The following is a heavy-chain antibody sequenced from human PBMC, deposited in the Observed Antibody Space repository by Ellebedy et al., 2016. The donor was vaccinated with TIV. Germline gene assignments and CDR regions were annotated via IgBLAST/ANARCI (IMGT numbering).Heavy chain of an antibody. D-gene: IGHD2-15*01. CDR2: LNSDGSST. Sequence: PGGSLRLSCAASGFTFSRYWMHRVRQVPGKGLVWVSRLNSDGSSTIYADSVKGRFTISRDNVKNTLYLQMNSLRAEDTAVYYCARNRYCSAGDCYALGYWGQGTLVTVSS. V-gene: IGHV3-74*01. J-gene: IGHJ4*02. CDR3: ARNRYCSAGDCYALGY. CDR1: GFTFSRYW.